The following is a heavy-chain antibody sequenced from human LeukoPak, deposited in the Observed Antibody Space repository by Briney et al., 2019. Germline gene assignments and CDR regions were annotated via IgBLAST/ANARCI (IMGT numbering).Heavy chain of an antibody. Sequence: GGSLRLSCAASGFTFSSYWMSWVRQAPGKGLEWVANIKQDGSEKYYVDSVKGRFTISKDNAENSLYLQMNSLRVEDTAVYYCARQASYSRDYRGPYYFDYWGQGTRVTVSS. J-gene: IGHJ4*02. CDR2: IKQDGSEK. D-gene: IGHD4-11*01. V-gene: IGHV3-7*01. CDR1: GFTFSSYW. CDR3: ARQASYSRDYRGPYYFDY.